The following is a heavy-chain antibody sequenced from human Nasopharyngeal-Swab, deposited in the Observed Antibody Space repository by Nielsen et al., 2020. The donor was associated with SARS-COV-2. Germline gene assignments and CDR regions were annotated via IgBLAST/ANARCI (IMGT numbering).Heavy chain of an antibody. CDR2: ISSSSSTI. V-gene: IGHV3-48*02. CDR1: GFTFSSYS. CDR3: ARKGYCSGGSCKPLDY. J-gene: IGHJ4*02. D-gene: IGHD2-15*01. Sequence: GESLKISCAASGFTFSSYSMNWVRQAPGKGPEWVSYISSSSSTIYYADSVKGRFTISRDNAKNSLYLQMNSLRDEDTAVYYCARKGYCSGGSCKPLDYWGQGTLVTVSS.